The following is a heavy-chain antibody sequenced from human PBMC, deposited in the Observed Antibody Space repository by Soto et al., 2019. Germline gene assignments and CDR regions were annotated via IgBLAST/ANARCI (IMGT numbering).Heavy chain of an antibody. CDR1: GGSISSSSYY. D-gene: IGHD3-3*01. CDR2: IYYSGST. J-gene: IGHJ5*02. V-gene: IGHV4-39*07. Sequence: SETLSLTCTVSGGSISSSSYYWGWIRQPPGKGLEWIGNIYYSGSTYYNPSLKSRVTISVDTSKNQFSLKLSSVTAADTAVYYCARSGGYDFWSGYINWFDPWGQGTLVTVSS. CDR3: ARSGGYDFWSGYINWFDP.